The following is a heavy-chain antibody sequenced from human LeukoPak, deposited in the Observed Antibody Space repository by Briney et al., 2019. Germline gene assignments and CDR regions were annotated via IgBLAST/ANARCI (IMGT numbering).Heavy chain of an antibody. CDR2: INPNSGGT. D-gene: IGHD3-22*01. V-gene: IGHV1-2*04. CDR3: ARELYDSSGYPTDEHYYFDY. J-gene: IGHJ4*02. Sequence: ASVKVSCKASGYTFTGYYMHWVRQAPGQGLEWMGWINPNSGGTNYAQKFQGWVTMTRDTSISTAYMELSRLRSDDTAVYYCARELYDSSGYPTDEHYYFDYWGQGTLVTVS. CDR1: GYTFTGYY.